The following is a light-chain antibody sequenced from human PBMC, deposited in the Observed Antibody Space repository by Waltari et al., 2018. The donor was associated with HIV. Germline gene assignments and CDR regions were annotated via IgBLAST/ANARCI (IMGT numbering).Light chain of an antibody. CDR2: DRN. CDR3: GTWDDRLNAGV. Sequence: QSVLTQPPSVSAAPGQRVTISCSGSSSNIGTNGVSWYQQVPGTAPKLLIYDRNNRFPGSSDLFSASQSGTSATLGISGLHTGDEADYYCGTWDDRLNAGVFGGGTRLTVL. CDR1: SSNIGTNG. V-gene: IGLV1-51*01. J-gene: IGLJ2*01.